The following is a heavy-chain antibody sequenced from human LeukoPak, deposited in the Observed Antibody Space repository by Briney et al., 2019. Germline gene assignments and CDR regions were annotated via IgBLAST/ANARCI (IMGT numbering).Heavy chain of an antibody. CDR1: GFTFTSYS. Sequence: GGSLRLSCAASGFTFTSYSMSWVRQAPGKGLEWVSGTSDRGDYTYYADSVKGRFTISRDNSKNTLYLQMNSLRAEDTAIYYCARDPPISEADYWGQGTLVTVSS. CDR2: TSDRGDYT. V-gene: IGHV3-23*01. D-gene: IGHD2-21*01. J-gene: IGHJ4*02. CDR3: ARDPPISEADY.